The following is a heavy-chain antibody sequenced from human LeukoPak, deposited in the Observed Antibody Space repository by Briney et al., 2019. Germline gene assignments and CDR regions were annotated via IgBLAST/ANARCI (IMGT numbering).Heavy chain of an antibody. Sequence: GSSVKVSCKASGGTFSSYAISWVRQAPGQGLEWMGGIIPIFGTANYAQKFQGRVTITADKSTSTAYMELRSLRSDDTAVYYCARALAQGGSFDLYYFDSWGQGSLVTVSS. D-gene: IGHD3-9*01. CDR2: IIPIFGTA. CDR3: ARALAQGGSFDLYYFDS. V-gene: IGHV1-69*06. CDR1: GGTFSSYA. J-gene: IGHJ4*02.